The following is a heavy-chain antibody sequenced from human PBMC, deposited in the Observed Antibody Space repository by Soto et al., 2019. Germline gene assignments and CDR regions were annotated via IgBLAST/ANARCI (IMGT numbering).Heavy chain of an antibody. CDR1: GYTFTSCY. CDR3: ARDLLLGTSSSHYSYGMDV. Sequence: ASVKVSCKASGYTFTSCYMHWVRQAPGQGLEWMGIINPSGGSTSYAQKFQGRVTMTRDTSTSTVYMELSSLRSEDTAVYYCARDLLLGTSSSHYSYGMDVWGQGTTVTVSS. D-gene: IGHD6-13*01. V-gene: IGHV1-46*01. J-gene: IGHJ6*02. CDR2: INPSGGST.